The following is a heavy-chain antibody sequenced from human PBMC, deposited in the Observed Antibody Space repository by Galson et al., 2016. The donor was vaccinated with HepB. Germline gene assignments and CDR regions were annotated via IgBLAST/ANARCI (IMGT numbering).Heavy chain of an antibody. D-gene: IGHD1-26*01. CDR3: TRGGARGARHFDY. Sequence: SLRLSCAVSGFTFSSYWMYWVRQAPGKGLVWVSRINNDGSSTDYVDSVTGRFTSSRDNAKNTLYLQMSSLRAEDTAVYYCTRGGARGARHFDYWGQGTLVTVSS. J-gene: IGHJ4*02. CDR2: INNDGSST. V-gene: IGHV3-74*01. CDR1: GFTFSSYW.